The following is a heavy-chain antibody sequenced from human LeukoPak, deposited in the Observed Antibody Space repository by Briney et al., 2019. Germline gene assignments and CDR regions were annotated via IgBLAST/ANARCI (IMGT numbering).Heavy chain of an antibody. Sequence: GGSLRLSCAASGFTFSSYEINWVRQAPGKGLEWVAFIRYDGSHKFYADSVKGRFTISRDNSKNTLYLQMNSLRAEDTAVYYCAKDVSYYYDSSGYYSYWGQGTLVTVSS. D-gene: IGHD3-22*01. J-gene: IGHJ4*02. CDR2: IRYDGSHK. V-gene: IGHV3-30*02. CDR1: GFTFSSYE. CDR3: AKDVSYYYDSSGYYSY.